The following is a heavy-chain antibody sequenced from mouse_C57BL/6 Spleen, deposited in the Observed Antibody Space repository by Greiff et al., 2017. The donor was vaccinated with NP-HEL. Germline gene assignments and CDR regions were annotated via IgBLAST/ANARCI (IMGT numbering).Heavy chain of an antibody. CDR3: ARDRTYGNYGWFAY. CDR1: GFTFRSYA. D-gene: IGHD2-1*01. J-gene: IGHJ3*01. Sequence: EVKLQESGGGLVKPGGSLKLSCAASGFTFRSYAMSWVRQTPEKRLEWVATISDGGSYTYYPDNVKGRFTISRDNAKNNLYLQMSHLKSEDTAMYYCARDRTYGNYGWFAYWGQGTLVTVSA. CDR2: ISDGGSYT. V-gene: IGHV5-4*01.